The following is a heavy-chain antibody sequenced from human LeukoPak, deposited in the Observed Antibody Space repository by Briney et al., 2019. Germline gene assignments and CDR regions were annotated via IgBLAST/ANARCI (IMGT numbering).Heavy chain of an antibody. CDR3: AKGLVPAARYGMDI. CDR2: ISGSGGST. Sequence: PGASLRLSCAASGFTFSSYAMSWVRQVPGKGLEWVSAISGSGGSTYYADSVKGRFTISRDNSKNTLYLQMNSLRAEDTAVYYCAKGLVPAARYGMDIWGQGTTVTVSS. D-gene: IGHD2-2*01. J-gene: IGHJ6*02. V-gene: IGHV3-23*01. CDR1: GFTFSSYA.